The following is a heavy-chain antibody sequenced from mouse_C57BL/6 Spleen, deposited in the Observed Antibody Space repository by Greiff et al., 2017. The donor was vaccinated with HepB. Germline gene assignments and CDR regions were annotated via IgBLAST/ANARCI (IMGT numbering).Heavy chain of an antibody. D-gene: IGHD1-1*01. J-gene: IGHJ1*03. Sequence: EVQRVESGGGLVKPGGSLKLSCAASGFTFSDYGMHWVRQAPEKGLEWVAYISSGSSTIYYADTVKGRFTISRDNAKNTLFLQMTSLRSEDTAMYYCARAHYGSSYNGYFDVWATGTTVTVSS. V-gene: IGHV5-17*01. CDR1: GFTFSDYG. CDR3: ARAHYGSSYNGYFDV. CDR2: ISSGSSTI.